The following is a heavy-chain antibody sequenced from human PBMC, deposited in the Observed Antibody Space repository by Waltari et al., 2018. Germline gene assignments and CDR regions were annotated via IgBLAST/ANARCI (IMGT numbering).Heavy chain of an antibody. CDR1: GFPFSSYA. D-gene: IGHD2-15*01. J-gene: IGHJ3*02. Sequence: QVQLVESGGGVVQPGRSLRLSCAASGFPFSSYAMHCVRQAPGKGLEWVAVISYDGSNKYYADSVKGRFTISRDNSKNTLYLQMNSLRAEETAVYYCARDGGAGIVVSGAFDIWGQGTMVTVSS. CDR2: ISYDGSNK. V-gene: IGHV3-30-3*01. CDR3: ARDGGAGIVVSGAFDI.